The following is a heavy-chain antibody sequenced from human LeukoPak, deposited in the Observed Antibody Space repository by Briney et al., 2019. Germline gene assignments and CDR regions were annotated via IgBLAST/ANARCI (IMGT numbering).Heavy chain of an antibody. D-gene: IGHD2-2*01. CDR1: GGSFSGYY. Sequence: SETLSLTCAVYGGSFSGYYWNWIRQPPGKGLEWIGEINHSGSTNYNPSLKSRVTISVDTSKNQFSLKLSSVTATDTAVYYCARGGNSRDCSSTSCSRLKWGYWGQGTLVTVSS. J-gene: IGHJ4*02. V-gene: IGHV4-34*01. CDR2: INHSGST. CDR3: ARGGNSRDCSSTSCSRLKWGY.